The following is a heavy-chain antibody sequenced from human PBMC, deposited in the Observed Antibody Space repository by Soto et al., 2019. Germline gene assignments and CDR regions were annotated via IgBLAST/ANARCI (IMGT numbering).Heavy chain of an antibody. V-gene: IGHV4-31*03. CDR2: IHDSGST. CDR1: GGSISSGGHY. Sequence: QVQLQESGPGLVKPSETLSLTCTVSGGSISSGGHYWNWIRQYPGKGLEWIGYIHDSGSTYYNPSLKSRVIISLDSSKNLFSLKLTSVTAADTAVYFCASESQNLYYNFRSGYYNFWGQGTLVTVSS. CDR3: ASESQNLYYNFRSGYYNF. D-gene: IGHD3-3*01. J-gene: IGHJ4*02.